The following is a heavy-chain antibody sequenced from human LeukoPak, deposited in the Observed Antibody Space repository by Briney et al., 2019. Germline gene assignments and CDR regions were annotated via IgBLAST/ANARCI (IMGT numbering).Heavy chain of an antibody. V-gene: IGHV4-59*12. CDR1: GGSISSYY. CDR3: ARGPIAAAGTTGWFDP. J-gene: IGHJ5*02. Sequence: SETLSLTCTVSGGSISSYYWSWIRQPPGKGLEWIGYIYYSGSTNYNPSLKSRVTISVDKSKNQFSLKLSSVTAADTAVYYCARGPIAAAGTTGWFDPWGQGTLVTVSS. D-gene: IGHD6-13*01. CDR2: IYYSGST.